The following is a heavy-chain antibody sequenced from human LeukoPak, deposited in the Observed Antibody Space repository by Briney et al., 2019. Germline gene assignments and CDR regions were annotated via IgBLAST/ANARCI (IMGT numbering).Heavy chain of an antibody. CDR3: ARDHEYYYGSGSYYPGGCDY. V-gene: IGHV1-46*01. CDR2: INPSGGST. CDR1: GYTFTSYY. J-gene: IGHJ4*02. D-gene: IGHD3-10*01. Sequence: ASVTVSCGASGYTFTSYYMHWVRQAPGQGLEWMGIINPSGGSTSYAQKFQGRVTMTRDTSTSTVYMELRSLRSEDTAVYYCARDHEYYYGSGSYYPGGCDYWGQGTLVTVSS.